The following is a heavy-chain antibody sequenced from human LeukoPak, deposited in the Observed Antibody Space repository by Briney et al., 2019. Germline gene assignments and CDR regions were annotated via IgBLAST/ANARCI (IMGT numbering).Heavy chain of an antibody. J-gene: IGHJ3*01. CDR1: GDSISSDF. CDR3: ARFVPPPGVLDV. D-gene: IGHD2-8*01. V-gene: IGHV4-4*07. Sequence: SETLSLTCTVSGDSISSDFWSWIRQPAGKGLEWIGHIYFTGSTNYNPSLKSRVTMALDTSRNQLSLRLSSVTAADTAVYYCARFVPPPGVLDVWGRGTMVTVSS. CDR2: IYFTGST.